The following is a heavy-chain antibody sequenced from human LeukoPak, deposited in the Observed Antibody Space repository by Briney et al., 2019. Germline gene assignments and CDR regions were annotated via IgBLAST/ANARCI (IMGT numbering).Heavy chain of an antibody. CDR3: ARDPRWLTPDCTSISCYENYFDP. CDR2: IFHTGSA. D-gene: IGHD2-2*01. CDR1: GYSISSGYQ. J-gene: IGHJ5*02. V-gene: IGHV4-38-2*02. Sequence: SETLSLTCAVSGYSISSGYQWAWIRPPPGNTLEWIGNIFHTGSAHYNPSLQSRVTISVDTSTNHSSLRLSSVTAADTAVYYCARDPRWLTPDCTSISCYENYFDPWGQGILVTVSS.